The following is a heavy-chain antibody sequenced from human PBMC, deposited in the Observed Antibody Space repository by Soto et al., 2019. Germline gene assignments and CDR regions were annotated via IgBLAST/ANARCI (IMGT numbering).Heavy chain of an antibody. J-gene: IGHJ4*02. D-gene: IGHD3-10*01. CDR2: IYYSGST. CDR3: ARHGLDKWFGESD. V-gene: IGHV4-59*08. Sequence: SETLSLTCTVSGGSISSYYWSWIRQPPGKGLEWIGYIYYSGSTNYNPSLKSRVTISVDTSKNQFSLKLSSVTAADTAVYYCARHGLDKWFGESDWGQGTLVTVSS. CDR1: GGSISSYY.